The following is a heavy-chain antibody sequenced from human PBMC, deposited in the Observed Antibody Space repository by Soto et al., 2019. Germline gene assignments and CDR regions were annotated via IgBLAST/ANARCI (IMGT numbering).Heavy chain of an antibody. Sequence: SETLSLTCTVSGGSISSYYWSWIRQPPGKGLEWIGYIYYSGSTNYNPSLKSRVTISVDTSKNQFSLKLSSVTAADTAVYYCASATAALGEYDYWGQGTLVTVSS. J-gene: IGHJ4*02. CDR1: GGSISSYY. V-gene: IGHV4-59*08. CDR3: ASATAALGEYDY. CDR2: IYYSGST.